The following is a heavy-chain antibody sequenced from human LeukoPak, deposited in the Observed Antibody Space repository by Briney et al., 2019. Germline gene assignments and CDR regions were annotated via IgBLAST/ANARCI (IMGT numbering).Heavy chain of an antibody. CDR1: GGSMSTYY. CDR3: GIVVVPAAHFDY. Sequence: SETLSLTCTVSGGSMSTYYWTWIRQPPGKGLEWIGFIYYTGSTYYNPSLKSRVTISVDTSKNQFSLKLSPVTAADTAVYYCGIVVVPAAHFDYWGQGTLVTVSS. D-gene: IGHD2-2*01. V-gene: IGHV4-59*04. CDR2: IYYTGST. J-gene: IGHJ4*02.